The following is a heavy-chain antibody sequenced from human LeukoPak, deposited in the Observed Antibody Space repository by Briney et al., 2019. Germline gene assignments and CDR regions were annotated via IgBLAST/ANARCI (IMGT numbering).Heavy chain of an antibody. J-gene: IGHJ4*02. CDR2: ISYDGSNK. D-gene: IGHD2-21*02. CDR1: GFTFSSYG. Sequence: PGGSLRLSCAASGFTFSSYGMHWVRQAPGKGLEWVAVISYDGSNKYYADSVKGRFTISRDNSKNTLYLQMNSLRAEDTAEYYCAKDLFHRAGYCGGDCYSSFDYWGQGTLVTVSS. CDR3: AKDLFHRAGYCGGDCYSSFDY. V-gene: IGHV3-30*18.